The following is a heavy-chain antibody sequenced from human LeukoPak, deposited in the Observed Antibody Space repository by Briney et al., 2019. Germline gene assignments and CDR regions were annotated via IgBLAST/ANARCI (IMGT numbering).Heavy chain of an antibody. V-gene: IGHV4-31*03. CDR1: GGSISSGGYY. D-gene: IGHD4-17*01. Sequence: PSQTLSLTCTVSGGSISSGGYYWSWIRQHPGKGLEWIGYIYYSGSIYYNPSLKSRVTISVDTSKNQFSLKLSSVTAADTAVYYCARGSYALAFDIWGQGTMVTVSS. CDR2: IYYSGSI. CDR3: ARGSYALAFDI. J-gene: IGHJ3*02.